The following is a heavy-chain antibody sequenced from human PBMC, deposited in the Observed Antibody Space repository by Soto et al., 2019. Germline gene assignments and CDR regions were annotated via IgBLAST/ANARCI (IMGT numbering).Heavy chain of an antibody. J-gene: IGHJ6*02. Sequence: PGGSLRLSGSASVCTFSNAWMSCVRQAPGKGLEWVGRSKSKSDSGTTDYAAPVKVRFTSSRDDSKNTLYLQMNSLKTEDTAVYYRTTHYSYGFHPYYGMDVWGQGTTVSVSS. CDR1: VCTFSNAW. CDR3: TTHYSYGFHPYYGMDV. V-gene: IGHV3-15*01. CDR2: SKSKSDSGTT. D-gene: IGHD5-18*01.